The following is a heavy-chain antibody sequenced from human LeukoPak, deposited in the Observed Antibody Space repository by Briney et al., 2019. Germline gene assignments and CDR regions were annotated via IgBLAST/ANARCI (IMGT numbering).Heavy chain of an antibody. CDR3: ARNPGYSYGYPYYYMDV. V-gene: IGHV1-46*01. CDR1: GYTFTSYY. J-gene: IGHJ6*03. D-gene: IGHD5-18*01. Sequence: ASVKVSCKASGYTFTSYYMHWVRQAPGQGLKWMGIINPSGGSTSYAQKFQGRVTMTRDTSTSTVYMELSSLRFEDTAVYYCARNPGYSYGYPYYYMDVWGKGTTVTVSS. CDR2: INPSGGST.